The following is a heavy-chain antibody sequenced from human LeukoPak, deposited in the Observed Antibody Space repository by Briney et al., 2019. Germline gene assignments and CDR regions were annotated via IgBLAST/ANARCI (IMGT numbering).Heavy chain of an antibody. Sequence: GGSLRLSCAASGFTFSSYAMSWVRQAPGKGLEWVSGISDSGESTYYADSVKGRFTISRDTSKNTLYVQMNSLRVEDTAVYYCAKDRRGGSYYAGNLDIWGQGTMVTVSS. J-gene: IGHJ3*02. D-gene: IGHD1-26*01. CDR1: GFTFSSYA. V-gene: IGHV3-23*01. CDR3: AKDRRGGSYYAGNLDI. CDR2: ISDSGEST.